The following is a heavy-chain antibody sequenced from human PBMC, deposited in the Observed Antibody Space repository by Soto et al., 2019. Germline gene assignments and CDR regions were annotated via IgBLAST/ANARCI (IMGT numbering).Heavy chain of an antibody. V-gene: IGHV3-15*01. CDR3: ITDPGGST. J-gene: IGHJ3*01. Sequence: EVQLVESGGGLVKPGGSLRLSCAASGFTFNNAWMTWVRQAPGKGLEWVGRIKSKADGGIIDYAAPVRGRFTISRDDSKNTVYLQMNSLKTEDTAMYYCITDPGGSTWGQGTMVTVSS. CDR1: GFTFNNAW. CDR2: IKSKADGGII.